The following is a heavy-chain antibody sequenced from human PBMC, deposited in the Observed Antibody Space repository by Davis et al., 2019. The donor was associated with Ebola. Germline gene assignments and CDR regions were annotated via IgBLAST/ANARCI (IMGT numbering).Heavy chain of an antibody. V-gene: IGHV3-73*01. D-gene: IGHD1-14*01. J-gene: IGHJ3*02. CDR2: IRSKANSYAT. CDR1: GFTFSGSA. CDR3: SFTTPDAFDI. Sequence: GGSLRLSCAASGFTFSGSAMHWVRQASGKGLEWVGRIRSKANSYATAYAASAKGRFTISRDDSKNTAYLQMNSLKTEDTAVYYCSFTTPDAFDIWGQGTMVTVSS.